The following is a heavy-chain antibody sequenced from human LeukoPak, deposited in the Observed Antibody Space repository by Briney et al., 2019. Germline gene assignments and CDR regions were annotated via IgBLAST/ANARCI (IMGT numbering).Heavy chain of an antibody. J-gene: IGHJ6*02. V-gene: IGHV3-9*01. CDR3: AKDSIAAAGYGMDV. D-gene: IGHD6-13*01. CDR2: ISWNSGSI. Sequence: PGGSLRLSCAASGFTFDDYAMHWVRQAPGKGLEWVSGISWNSGSIGYADSVKGRFTISRDNAKNSLYLQMNSLRAEDTALYYCAKDSIAAAGYGMDVWGQGTTVTVSS. CDR1: GFTFDDYA.